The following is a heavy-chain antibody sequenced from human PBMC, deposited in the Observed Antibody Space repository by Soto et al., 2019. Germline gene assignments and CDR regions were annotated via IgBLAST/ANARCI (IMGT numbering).Heavy chain of an antibody. Sequence: GGSLRLSCAASGFTFSSYWMSWVRQAPGKGLEWVANIKQDGSEKYYVDSVKGRFTISRDNAKNSLYLQMNSLRAEDTAVYYCARDGERVIVVVTHIDYWGQGTLVTVYS. D-gene: IGHD3-22*01. CDR3: ARDGERVIVVVTHIDY. CDR1: GFTFSSYW. CDR2: IKQDGSEK. J-gene: IGHJ4*02. V-gene: IGHV3-7*03.